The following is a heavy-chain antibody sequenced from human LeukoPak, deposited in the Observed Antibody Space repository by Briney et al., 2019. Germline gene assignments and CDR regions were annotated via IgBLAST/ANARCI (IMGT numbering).Heavy chain of an antibody. Sequence: GGSLRLSCAASGFTFSSYAMHWVRQAPGKGLEYVSAISSNGGSTYYANSVKGRFTISRDNSKNTLYLQMGSLRAEDMAVYYCARGKPEGDYYFDYWGQETLVTVSS. CDR1: GFTFSSYA. D-gene: IGHD1-14*01. CDR2: ISSNGGST. V-gene: IGHV3-64*01. J-gene: IGHJ4*02. CDR3: ARGKPEGDYYFDY.